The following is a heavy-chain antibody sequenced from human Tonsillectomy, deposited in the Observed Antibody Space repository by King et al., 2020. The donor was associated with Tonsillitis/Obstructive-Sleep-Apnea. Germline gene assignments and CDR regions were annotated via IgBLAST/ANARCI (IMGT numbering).Heavy chain of an antibody. V-gene: IGHV3-53*01. Sequence: QLVQSGGGLIQPGGSLRLSCAASGFTVSNNYMRLVRQAPGKGLEWVSVIYSGGSTYYADSVKGRFTISRDKSKNTVDLQMNSLRAEDAAVYYCASGYCSGGSCPHYYYMDVWGKGTTVTVS. CDR2: IYSGGST. J-gene: IGHJ6*03. CDR3: ASGYCSGGSCPHYYYMDV. CDR1: GFTVSNNY. D-gene: IGHD2-15*01.